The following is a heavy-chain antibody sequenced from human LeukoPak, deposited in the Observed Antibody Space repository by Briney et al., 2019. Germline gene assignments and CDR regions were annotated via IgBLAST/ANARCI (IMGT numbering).Heavy chain of an antibody. D-gene: IGHD3-10*01. Sequence: GGSLRLSCAASGFSFSISWMHWVRQVPGKGLVWVSHINNDGSFTTYADSVKGRFTISRDNAKRTLDLQMNSMRPDDTAIYYCATFDMCWGQGTLVTVSS. J-gene: IGHJ4*02. CDR2: INNDGSFT. CDR3: ATFDMC. CDR1: GFSFSISW. V-gene: IGHV3-74*03.